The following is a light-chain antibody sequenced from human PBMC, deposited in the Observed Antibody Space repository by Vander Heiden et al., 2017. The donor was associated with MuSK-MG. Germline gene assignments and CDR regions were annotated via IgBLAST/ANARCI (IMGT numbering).Light chain of an antibody. CDR3: QQDGSLPLT. Sequence: DNVLTQSPGTLSLVPGARATLSCRASQSISGGYLAWYQQKPGQAPRLLISDASSRATGIPDRISGSGSGTDFTLTITRLEAEDSAVYYCQQDGSLPLTFGHGTKVEIK. CDR2: DAS. CDR1: QSISGGY. J-gene: IGKJ3*01. V-gene: IGKV3-20*01.